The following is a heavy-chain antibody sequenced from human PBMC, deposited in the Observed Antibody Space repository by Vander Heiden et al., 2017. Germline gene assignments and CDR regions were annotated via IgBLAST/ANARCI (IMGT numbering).Heavy chain of an antibody. CDR3: ASRGYSFGTYYYYAMDV. V-gene: IGHV4-59*01. J-gene: IGHJ6*02. D-gene: IGHD5-18*01. Sequence: QVQLQESGPGLVKPSATLSLTCTVSGGSIRTYYWSWIRQPPGKGLELIGYIYNSGSANYNPSLKSRVTISLDTSKNQFSLKLTSVTAADTAVYYCASRGYSFGTYYYYAMDVWGQGTRVSVSS. CDR1: GGSIRTYY. CDR2: IYNSGSA.